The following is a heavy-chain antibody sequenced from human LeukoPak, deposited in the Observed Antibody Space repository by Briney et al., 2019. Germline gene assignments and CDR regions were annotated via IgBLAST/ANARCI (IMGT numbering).Heavy chain of an antibody. CDR3: ARDPGYDSSGYWGY. D-gene: IGHD3-22*01. CDR2: ISRDGENQ. CDR1: GFTFSRYA. V-gene: IGHV3-30*04. J-gene: IGHJ4*02. Sequence: GGSLRLSCAASGFTFSRYAMHWVRQAPGKGLEWVAVISRDGENQNYADSVKGQLTISRDNSKNTLFLQMNSQRADDTAVYYCARDPGYDSSGYWGYWGQGTLVTVSS.